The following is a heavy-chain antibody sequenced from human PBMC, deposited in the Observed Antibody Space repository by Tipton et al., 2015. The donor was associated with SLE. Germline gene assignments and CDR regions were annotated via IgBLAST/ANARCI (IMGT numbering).Heavy chain of an antibody. D-gene: IGHD4-23*01. J-gene: IGHJ5*02. V-gene: IGHV3-53*01. CDR3: ARGQGSGNYGSWFDP. CDR1: GFTVSTNY. CDR2: IYSGGGGT. Sequence: SLRLSCAASGFTVSTNYMNWVRQAPGKGLEWVSVIYSGGGGTYYAASVLGRFTISRDQSKNTLYLQINSLRAEDTAVYYCARGQGSGNYGSWFDPWGQGTLVTVSS.